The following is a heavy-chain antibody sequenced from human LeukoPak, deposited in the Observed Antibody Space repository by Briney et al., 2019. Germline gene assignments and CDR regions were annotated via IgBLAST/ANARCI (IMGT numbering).Heavy chain of an antibody. J-gene: IGHJ3*02. CDR1: GFTFSSYS. CDR3: ARDYCSGGSCYLGGAFDI. V-gene: IGHV3-21*04. D-gene: IGHD2-15*01. Sequence: GGSLRLSCAAPGFTFSSYSMNWVRQAPGKGLEWVSSISSSSSYIYYADSVKGRFTISRDNAKNSLYLQMNSLRAEDTAVYYCARDYCSGGSCYLGGAFDIWGQGTMVTVSS. CDR2: ISSSSSYI.